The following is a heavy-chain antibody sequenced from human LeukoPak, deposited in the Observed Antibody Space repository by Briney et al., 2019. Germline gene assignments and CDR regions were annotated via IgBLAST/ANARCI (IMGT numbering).Heavy chain of an antibody. CDR1: GFTFSDYY. D-gene: IGHD3-22*01. CDR2: ISSSGSTT. Sequence: GGSLRLSCAASGFTFSDYYMSWIRQAPGKGLEWVSYISSSGSTTYYADSVKGRFTISRDNSKNTLYLHMNSLRAEDTAVYYCAKIGSNYYDSNDAFDIWGQGTMVTVSS. V-gene: IGHV3-11*01. J-gene: IGHJ3*02. CDR3: AKIGSNYYDSNDAFDI.